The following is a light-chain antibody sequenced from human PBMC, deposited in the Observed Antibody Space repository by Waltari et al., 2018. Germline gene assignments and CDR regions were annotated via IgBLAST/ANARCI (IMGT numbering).Light chain of an antibody. CDR3: QVWERSNNEVI. CDR1: RTGGKT. J-gene: IGLJ2*01. Sequence: SSVLTQSPSVSVAPGQTARITCGGDRTGGKTVLWYRQRPGQAPVLVVYDDSDRPSGIPERISGSNSGNTATLTISRVAAGDEADYFCQVWERSNNEVIFGGGTKLTVL. CDR2: DDS. V-gene: IGLV3-21*02.